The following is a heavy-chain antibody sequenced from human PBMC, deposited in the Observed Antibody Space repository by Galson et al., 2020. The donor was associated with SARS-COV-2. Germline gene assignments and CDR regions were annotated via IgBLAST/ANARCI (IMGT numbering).Heavy chain of an antibody. CDR1: GFTFSSYG. CDR3: ARQQLPLLGPGSGGDAFVI. Sequence: GGSLRLSCAASGFTFSSYGMHWVRQAPGKGLEWVAVISYDGSNKYYADSVKGRFTISRDNSKNTLYLQMNSLRAEDTAVYYCARQQLPLLGPGSGGDAFVIGAQGTMVTVFS. J-gene: IGHJ3*02. CDR2: ISYDGSNK. V-gene: IGHV3-30*03. D-gene: IGHD6-13*01.